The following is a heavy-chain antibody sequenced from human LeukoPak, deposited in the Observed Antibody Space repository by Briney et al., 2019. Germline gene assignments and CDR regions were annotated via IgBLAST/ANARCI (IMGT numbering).Heavy chain of an antibody. Sequence: GGSLRLSCAASGITFSSSAMHWVRQAPDKGLEWVAVISYDGSNKYYADSVKGRFTISRDNSKNTLYLQMNSLRADDTAVYYCARDRDSSGWYEGFDYWGQGTLVTVSS. J-gene: IGHJ4*02. D-gene: IGHD6-19*01. CDR1: GITFSSSA. CDR2: ISYDGSNK. V-gene: IGHV3-30-3*01. CDR3: ARDRDSSGWYEGFDY.